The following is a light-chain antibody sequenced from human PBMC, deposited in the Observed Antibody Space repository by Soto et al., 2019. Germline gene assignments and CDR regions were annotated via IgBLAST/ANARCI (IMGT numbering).Light chain of an antibody. J-gene: IGKJ1*01. Sequence: EIVLTQSPGTLSLSPGEGATLSCRASQSVSSKLAWYQQKPGQAPRLLIYGASTRATGIPARFSGSGSGTEFTLTISSLQSEDFAVYYCQQYNNWPWTFGQGTKVDI. V-gene: IGKV3-15*01. CDR1: QSVSSK. CDR3: QQYNNWPWT. CDR2: GAS.